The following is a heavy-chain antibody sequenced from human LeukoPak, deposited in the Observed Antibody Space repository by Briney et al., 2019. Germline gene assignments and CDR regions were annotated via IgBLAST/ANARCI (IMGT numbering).Heavy chain of an antibody. CDR3: ARYLGVAEDRYCSSTSCSLAGWFDP. D-gene: IGHD2-2*01. J-gene: IGHJ5*02. CDR1: GFTFSSYG. Sequence: GGSLRLSCAASGFTFSSYGMHWVRQAPGKGLEWVAFIRYDGSNKYYADSVKGRFTISRDNSKNALYLQMNSLRAEDTAVYYCARYLGVAEDRYCSSTSCSLAGWFDPWGQGTLVTVSS. CDR2: IRYDGSNK. V-gene: IGHV3-30*02.